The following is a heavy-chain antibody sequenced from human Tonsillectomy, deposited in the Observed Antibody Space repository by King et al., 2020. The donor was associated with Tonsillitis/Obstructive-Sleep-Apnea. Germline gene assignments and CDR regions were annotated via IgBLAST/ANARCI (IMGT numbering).Heavy chain of an antibody. V-gene: IGHV3-15*04. D-gene: IGHD3-10*01. Sequence: VQLVESGGGLVKPGGSLRLSCAASGFTFSNAWMSWVRQAPGKGLEWVGRMESKTDGVTTDSAAPGKGSFTISRDDSKKTLYLQMNSLKTEDTAVYYGTTDRYRGYWGQGTLVTVSS. CDR3: TTDRYRGY. J-gene: IGHJ4*02. CDR1: GFTFSNAW. CDR2: MESKTDGVTT.